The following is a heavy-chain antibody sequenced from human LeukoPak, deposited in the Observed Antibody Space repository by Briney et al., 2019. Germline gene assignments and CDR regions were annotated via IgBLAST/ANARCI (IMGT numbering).Heavy chain of an antibody. D-gene: IGHD6-13*01. J-gene: IGHJ5*02. CDR2: IFQRGYS. V-gene: IGHV4-39*07. CDR3: VGDKEATGNGRPNWFDP. CDR1: GASISSSSYY. Sequence: SETLSLTCTVSGASISSSSYYWGWIRQPPGKELQWIGSIFQRGYSYYNPSLKSRVTISVDTSKNQFSLKLSSVTAADMAVYYCVGDKEATGNGRPNWFDPWGQGTLVTVSS.